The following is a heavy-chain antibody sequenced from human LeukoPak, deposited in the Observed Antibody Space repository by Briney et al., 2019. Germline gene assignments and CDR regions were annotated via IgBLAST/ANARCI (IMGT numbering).Heavy chain of an antibody. CDR3: ARTYDSSGSTFDY. CDR1: GYSFTNYW. CDR2: IYPGDSDT. V-gene: IGHV5-51*01. J-gene: IGHJ4*02. Sequence: GESLQISCKGSGYSFTNYWIGWVRQMPGKGLEWMGIIYPGDSDTRYSPSFQGQVTISADKSISTAYLQWSSLKASDTAMYYCARTYDSSGSTFDYWGQGTLVTVSS. D-gene: IGHD3-22*01.